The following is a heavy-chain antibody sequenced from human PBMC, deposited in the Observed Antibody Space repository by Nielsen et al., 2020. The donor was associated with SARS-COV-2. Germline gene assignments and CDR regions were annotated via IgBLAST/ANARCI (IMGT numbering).Heavy chain of an antibody. V-gene: IGHV3-30-3*01. CDR2: ISYDGSNK. J-gene: IGHJ6*03. CDR1: GFTFSGYA. D-gene: IGHD5-12*01. Sequence: GESLKISCAASGFTFSGYAMHWVRQAPGKGLEWVAVISYDGSNKYYADSVKGRFTISRDNSKNTLYLQMNSLRAEDTAVYYCAKDERGYDEDYYYYYMDVWGKGTTVTVSS. CDR3: AKDERGYDEDYYYYYMDV.